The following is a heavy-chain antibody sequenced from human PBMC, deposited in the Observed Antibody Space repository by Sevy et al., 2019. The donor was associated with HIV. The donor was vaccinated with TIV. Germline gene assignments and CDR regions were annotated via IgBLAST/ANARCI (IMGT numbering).Heavy chain of an antibody. Sequence: ASVKVSCKVSGYSLTKLAMHWVRQAPGKGPEWLGTFDPEDGDPEDGKTIYAQKFQDRVIMTEDTSTDTAYMELSSLTSEDTAMYYCATTMDYYDSSGYPFDDWGQGTLVTVSS. CDR1: GYSLTKLA. J-gene: IGHJ4*02. CDR3: ATTMDYYDSSGYPFDD. D-gene: IGHD3-22*01. CDR2: FDPEDGDPEDGKT. V-gene: IGHV1-24*01.